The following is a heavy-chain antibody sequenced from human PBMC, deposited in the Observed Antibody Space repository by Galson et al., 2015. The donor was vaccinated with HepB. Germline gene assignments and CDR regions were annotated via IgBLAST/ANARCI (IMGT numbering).Heavy chain of an antibody. J-gene: IGHJ4*02. CDR1: GYTFTGYY. Sequence: SVKVSCKASGYTFTGYYMHWVRQAPGQGLEWMGWINPNSGGTNYAQKFQGWVTMTRDTSISTAYMELSRLRSDDTAVYYCARGSIAVAGTHFDYWGQGTLVTVSS. V-gene: IGHV1-2*04. D-gene: IGHD6-19*01. CDR3: ARGSIAVAGTHFDY. CDR2: INPNSGGT.